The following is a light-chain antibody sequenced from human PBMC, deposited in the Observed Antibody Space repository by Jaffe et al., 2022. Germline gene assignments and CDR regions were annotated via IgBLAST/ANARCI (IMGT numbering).Light chain of an antibody. V-gene: IGKV1-5*03. CDR2: RAS. CDR3: QQYNSYLYT. J-gene: IGKJ2*01. CDR1: QSISSW. Sequence: DIQMTQSPSTLSASVGDRVTITCRASQSISSWLAWYQQKPGKAPKLLIYRASSLETGVPSRFSGGGSGTEFTLTISSLQPDDFATYYCQQYNSYLYTFGQGTKLEIK.